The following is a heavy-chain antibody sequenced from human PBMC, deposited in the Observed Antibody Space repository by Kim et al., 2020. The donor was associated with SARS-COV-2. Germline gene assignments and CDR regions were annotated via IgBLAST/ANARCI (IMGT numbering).Heavy chain of an antibody. Sequence: GGSLRLSCAASGFTFSSYAMSWVRQAPGKGLEWVSVIYSGGSSTYYADSVKGRFTISRDNSKNTLYLQMNSLRAEDTAVYYCAKDHGMDVWGQGTTVTVS. CDR2: IYSGGSST. J-gene: IGHJ6*02. CDR1: GFTFSSYA. V-gene: IGHV3-23*03. CDR3: AKDHGMDV.